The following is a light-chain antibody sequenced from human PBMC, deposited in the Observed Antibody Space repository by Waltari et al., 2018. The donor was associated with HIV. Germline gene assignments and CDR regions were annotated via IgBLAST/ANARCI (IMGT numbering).Light chain of an antibody. CDR2: DNE. CDR3: SAWDDSLSVVV. J-gene: IGLJ3*02. CDR1: RSNVCRHS. Sequence: QSVLTQPPSASGTPGQGVTIWCSGRRSNVCRHSVSCYRQLPGTAPKLLIYDNEKRPSGVSALFSGSKSGTSASLAISGLRSDDEADYYCSAWDDSLSVVVFGGRTKLTVL. V-gene: IGLV1-47*01.